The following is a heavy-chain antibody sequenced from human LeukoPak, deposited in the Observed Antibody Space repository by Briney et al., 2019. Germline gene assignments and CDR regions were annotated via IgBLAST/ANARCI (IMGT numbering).Heavy chain of an antibody. CDR1: GFTFSDYY. V-gene: IGHV3-11*04. J-gene: IGHJ4*02. D-gene: IGHD6-13*01. CDR3: ARDKLPGYSSSWDAHIFDY. CDR2: ISSSGRTI. Sequence: PGGSLRLSCAASGFTFSDYYMTWIRQTPGKGLEWVSYISSSGRTIYYADSVRGRFTISRDNAKNTLYLQMNSLRVEDTAVYYCARDKLPGYSSSWDAHIFDYWGQGTLVTVSS.